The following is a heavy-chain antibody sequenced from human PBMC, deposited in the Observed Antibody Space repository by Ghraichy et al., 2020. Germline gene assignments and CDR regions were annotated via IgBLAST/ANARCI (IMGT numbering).Heavy chain of an antibody. J-gene: IGHJ5*02. Sequence: SETLSLTCTVSGGSISSYYWSWIRQPPGKRLEWIGYIYYSGSTNYNPSLKSRVTISVDTSKNQFSLKLSSVTAADTAVYYCARVRWYGSGSYAFDPWGQGTLVTVSS. CDR3: ARVRWYGSGSYAFDP. CDR1: GGSISSYY. D-gene: IGHD3-10*01. V-gene: IGHV4-59*01. CDR2: IYYSGST.